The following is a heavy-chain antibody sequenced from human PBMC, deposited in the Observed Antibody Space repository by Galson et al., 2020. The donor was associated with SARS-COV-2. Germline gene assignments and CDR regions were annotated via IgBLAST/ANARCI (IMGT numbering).Heavy chain of an antibody. D-gene: IGHD2-8*02. J-gene: IGHJ2*01. CDR1: GYSVSTTNY. CDR2: VYPSGTT. CDR3: ARQGVNMRVLGTVPGWYFDL. Sequence: SKTLSLTCTVSGYSVSTTNYWGWVRQPPGRGLEWIGSVYPSGTTYYNPSLKSRVTISVDTSKNQFSLRLDSVTAADTALYYCARQGVNMRVLGTVPGWYFDLWGRGTLVTVSS. V-gene: IGHV4-38-2*02.